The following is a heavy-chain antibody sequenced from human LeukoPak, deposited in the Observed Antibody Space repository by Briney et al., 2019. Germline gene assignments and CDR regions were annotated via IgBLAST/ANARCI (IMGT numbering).Heavy chain of an antibody. Sequence: GGSLRLSCAASGFTFSSYSMNWVCQAPGKGLEWVSSISSSSSYIYYADSVEGRFTISGDNAKNSLYLQMNSLRAEDTAVYYCARALGFLEWLGDYYYGMDVWGQGTTVTVSS. CDR3: ARALGFLEWLGDYYYGMDV. J-gene: IGHJ6*02. CDR1: GFTFSSYS. D-gene: IGHD3-3*01. CDR2: ISSSSSYI. V-gene: IGHV3-21*01.